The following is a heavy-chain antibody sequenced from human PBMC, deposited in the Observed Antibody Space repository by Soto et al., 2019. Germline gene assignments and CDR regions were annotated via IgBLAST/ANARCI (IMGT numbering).Heavy chain of an antibody. V-gene: IGHV4-4*02. CDR3: ARGGDNWNSNYYYGMDV. D-gene: IGHD1-7*01. J-gene: IGHJ6*02. CDR2: IYHSGST. CDR1: GGSISSSNW. Sequence: PSETLSLTCAVSGGSISSSNWWSWVRQPPGKGLEWIGEIYHSGSTNYNPSLKSRVTISVDKSKNQFSLKLSSVTAADTAVYYCARGGDNWNSNYYYGMDVWGQGTTVTVSS.